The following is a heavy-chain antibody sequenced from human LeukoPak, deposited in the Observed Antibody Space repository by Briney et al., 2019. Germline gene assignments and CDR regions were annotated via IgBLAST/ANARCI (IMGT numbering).Heavy chain of an antibody. CDR2: TYYRSKWYN. CDR3: ARESWDIEGYNWFDP. Sequence: PSQTLSLTCAISGDSVSSNSAAWNWIRQSPSRGPEWLGRTYYRSKWYNDYAVSVKGRITINPDTSKNQFSLQLNSVTPEDTAVYYCARESWDIEGYNWFDPWGQGTLVTVSS. V-gene: IGHV6-1*01. D-gene: IGHD2-15*01. J-gene: IGHJ5*02. CDR1: GDSVSSNSAA.